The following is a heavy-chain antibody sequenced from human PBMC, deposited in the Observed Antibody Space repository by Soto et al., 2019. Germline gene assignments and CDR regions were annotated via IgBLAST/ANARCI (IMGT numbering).Heavy chain of an antibody. V-gene: IGHV4-39*01. CDR1: ADSSTISNSY. CDR3: ARHRIEVVWRGFDY. CDR2: SSYNGGT. J-gene: IGHJ4*02. Sequence: QLQLQESGPGLVKPSETLSLTCTVSADSSTISNSYWGWLRQPPGKGLQWIGSSSYNGGTFYNPSLKGRGAISVDTSKKPSSLQVTSVTAADTAMYFCARHRIEVVWRGFDYWGQGSPVTVSS. D-gene: IGHD1-1*01.